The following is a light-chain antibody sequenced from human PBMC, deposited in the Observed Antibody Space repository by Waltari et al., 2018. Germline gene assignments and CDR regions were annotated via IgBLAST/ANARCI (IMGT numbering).Light chain of an antibody. CDR2: AAS. Sequence: DIQLTQSPSFPSASVGDIVTITCRASQGINSYLAWYQQKPGKAPNLLIYAASTLHSGVPSRFSGSGSGTEFTLTISSLQPEDCATYYCQQLNYYPFTFGPGTKVDIK. CDR1: QGINSY. CDR3: QQLNYYPFT. J-gene: IGKJ3*01. V-gene: IGKV1-9*01.